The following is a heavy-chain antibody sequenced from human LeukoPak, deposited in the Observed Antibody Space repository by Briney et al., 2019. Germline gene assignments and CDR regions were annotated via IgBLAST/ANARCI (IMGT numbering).Heavy chain of an antibody. J-gene: IGHJ4*02. CDR3: ARDLYKYYDFWSGYSPFDY. Sequence: GGSLRLSCAASGFTFSSYSMNWVRQAPGKGLEWVSSISSSSSYIYYADSVKGRFTISRDNAKNSLYLQMNSLRAEDTAVYYCARDLYKYYDFWSGYSPFDYWAREPWSPSPQ. CDR1: GFTFSSYS. V-gene: IGHV3-21*01. D-gene: IGHD3-3*01. CDR2: ISSSSSYI.